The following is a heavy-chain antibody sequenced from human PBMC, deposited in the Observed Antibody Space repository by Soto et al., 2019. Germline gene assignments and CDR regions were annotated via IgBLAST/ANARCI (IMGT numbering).Heavy chain of an antibody. CDR3: ARVSLVSPYHSSGWYVSYYGMDV. Sequence: QVQLVQSGAEVKKPGASVKVSCKASGYTFTSYGISWVRQAPGQGLEWMGWISAYNGNTNYAQKLQGRVTMTTDTSTSTADMELRSLRSDDTAVYYCARVSLVSPYHSSGWYVSYYGMDVWGQGTTVTVSS. CDR1: GYTFTSYG. D-gene: IGHD6-19*01. CDR2: ISAYNGNT. J-gene: IGHJ6*02. V-gene: IGHV1-18*04.